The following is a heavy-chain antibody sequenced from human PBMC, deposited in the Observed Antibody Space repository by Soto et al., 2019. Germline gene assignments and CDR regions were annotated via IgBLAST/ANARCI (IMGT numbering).Heavy chain of an antibody. CDR2: FDPEDGET. Sequence: QVQLLQSGAEVKKPGASVKVSCKVSGHTLTELSMHWVRQAPGRGLEWMGGFDPEDGETIFAQKFQGRVTMTEDTSTDSTYMELTSLRSEDTAVYYCAAGGTRWQHSPFDYWGQGTLVTISS. CDR3: AAGGTRWQHSPFDY. D-gene: IGHD1-1*01. J-gene: IGHJ4*02. V-gene: IGHV1-24*01. CDR1: GHTLTELS.